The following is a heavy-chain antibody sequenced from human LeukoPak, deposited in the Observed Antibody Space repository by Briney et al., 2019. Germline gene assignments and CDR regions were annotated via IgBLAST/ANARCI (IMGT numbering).Heavy chain of an antibody. V-gene: IGHV1-2*02. Sequence: ASVKVSCKASGYTFTGYYMHWVRQAPGQGLEWMGWINPNSGGTNYAQKFQGRVTMTRDTSISTAYMELSRLRSDDTAVYYYARDLIRRITMVRGALGYWGQGTLVTVSS. D-gene: IGHD3-10*01. J-gene: IGHJ4*02. CDR1: GYTFTGYY. CDR3: ARDLIRRITMVRGALGY. CDR2: INPNSGGT.